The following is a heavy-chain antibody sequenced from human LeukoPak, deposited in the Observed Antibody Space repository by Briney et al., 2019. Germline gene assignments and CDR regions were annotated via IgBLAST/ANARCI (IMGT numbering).Heavy chain of an antibody. Sequence: SETLSLTCTVSGDSFSSDTYYWSWIRQPPGRGLEWIVYIYYSGSTNYNPSLKSRVTISVDTSKNQFSLKLSSVTAADTAVYYCARTRDYGESDYWGQGTLVTVSS. CDR2: IYYSGST. CDR3: ARTRDYGESDY. V-gene: IGHV4-61*01. J-gene: IGHJ4*02. CDR1: GDSFSSDTYY. D-gene: IGHD4-17*01.